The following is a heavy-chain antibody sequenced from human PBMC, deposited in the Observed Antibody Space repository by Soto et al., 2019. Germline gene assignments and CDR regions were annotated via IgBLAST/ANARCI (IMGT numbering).Heavy chain of an antibody. Sequence: SETLSLTCTVSGGSISSYYWSWIRQPPGKGLEWIGYIYYSGSTNYNPSLKSRVTISVDTSKNQFSLKLSSVTAADTAVYYCARHKVDDFWTYMDVWGKGTTVTVSS. V-gene: IGHV4-59*08. D-gene: IGHD3-3*01. J-gene: IGHJ6*03. CDR2: IYYSGST. CDR1: GGSISSYY. CDR3: ARHKVDDFWTYMDV.